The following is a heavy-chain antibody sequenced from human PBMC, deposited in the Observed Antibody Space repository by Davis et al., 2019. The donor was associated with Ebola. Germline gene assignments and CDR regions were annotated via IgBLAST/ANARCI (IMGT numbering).Heavy chain of an antibody. D-gene: IGHD2-21*01. Sequence: MPSETLSLTCAVYGGSFSGYYWGWIRQSPGMRLEWIASIYYSGYAYYSPSLKSRVTISVDTSKDQFSLKLNSVTAADTAVYYCARHGYGGEFWVPFDYWGQGTLVTVSS. CDR3: ARHGYGGEFWVPFDY. CDR1: GGSFSGYY. J-gene: IGHJ4*02. CDR2: IYYSGYA. V-gene: IGHV4-34*01.